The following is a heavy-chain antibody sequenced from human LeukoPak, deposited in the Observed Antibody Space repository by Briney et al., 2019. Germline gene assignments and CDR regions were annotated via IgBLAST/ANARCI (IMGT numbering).Heavy chain of an antibody. CDR2: ISAYKGNT. CDR1: GYTFTSYG. V-gene: IGHV1-18*01. D-gene: IGHD1-26*01. J-gene: IGHJ4*02. CDR3: ARDNLGASTFDY. Sequence: AASVKVSCKASGYTFTSYGISWVGQAPGEGLEGMGWISAYKGNTKYAQKLKGRVTMNTDTTKSRAYIEMRSVRDDDTAVYYCARDNLGASTFDYWGQGPLVTVSS.